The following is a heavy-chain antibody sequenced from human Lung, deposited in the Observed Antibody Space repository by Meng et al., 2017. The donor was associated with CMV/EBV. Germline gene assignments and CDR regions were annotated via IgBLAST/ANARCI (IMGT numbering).Heavy chain of an antibody. V-gene: IGHV1-18*01. CDR3: ASGTPGRSYCDY. J-gene: IGHJ4*02. CDR2: FVNYVDT. CDR1: GYTFCSYG. D-gene: IGHD2-15*01. Sequence: QVYVLQSGPEVKKPGASVRVSCKASGYTFCSYGICWVRQAPGQGLEWMGWFVNYVDTYPAPKFQGRVTMTTDTHTNTAFMELRSLTSDDTAVYYCASGTPGRSYCDYWGQGTLVTVSS.